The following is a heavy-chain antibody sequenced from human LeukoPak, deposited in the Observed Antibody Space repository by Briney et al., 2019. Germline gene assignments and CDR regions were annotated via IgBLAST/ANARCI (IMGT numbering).Heavy chain of an antibody. CDR3: ARHGYSSAWYAGGLDY. CDR2: IYYSGST. D-gene: IGHD6-19*01. J-gene: IGHJ4*02. Sequence: SETLSLTCTVSGGSISSYYWSWIRQPPGMGLECVAYIYYSGSTNYNPSLKSRVTISVDTSKNQFSLMLSSVTAADTAVYYCARHGYSSAWYAGGLDYWGQGTLVTVSS. CDR1: GGSISSYY. V-gene: IGHV4-59*08.